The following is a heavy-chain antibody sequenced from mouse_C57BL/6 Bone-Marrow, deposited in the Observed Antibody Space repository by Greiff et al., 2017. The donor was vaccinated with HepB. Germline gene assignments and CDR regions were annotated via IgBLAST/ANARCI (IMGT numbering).Heavy chain of an antibody. Sequence: EVKLVESGGGLVQSGRSLRLSCATSGFTFSDFYMEWVRQAPGKGLEWIAASRNKANDYTTEYSASVKGRFIVSRDTSQSILYLQMNALRAEDTAIYYCARDQSGPMDYWGQGTSVTVSS. V-gene: IGHV7-1*01. D-gene: IGHD3-1*01. CDR2: SRNKANDYTT. J-gene: IGHJ4*01. CDR1: GFTFSDFY. CDR3: ARDQSGPMDY.